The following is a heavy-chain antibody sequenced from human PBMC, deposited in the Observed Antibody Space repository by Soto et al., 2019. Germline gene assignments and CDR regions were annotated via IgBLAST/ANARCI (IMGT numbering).Heavy chain of an antibody. V-gene: IGHV3-30-3*01. CDR3: ASSRDADDYYFDC. CDR1: GFTFSNYA. CDR2: VSYDGNTK. Sequence: QVQLVESGGGVVQPGRSLRLSCAASGFTFSNYAIHWVRQAPGKGLEWVAVVSYDGNTKYYTDSVKGRFTISTDNSKNTVYLQMNSLRVEDTAVYYCASSRDADDYYFDCRGQGTLVTVSS. J-gene: IGHJ4*02. D-gene: IGHD2-2*01.